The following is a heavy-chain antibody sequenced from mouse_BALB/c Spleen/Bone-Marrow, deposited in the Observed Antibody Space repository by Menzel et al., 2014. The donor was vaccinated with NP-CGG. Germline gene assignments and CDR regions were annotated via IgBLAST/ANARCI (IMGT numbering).Heavy chain of an antibody. CDR3: ARLGYYGWFAY. CDR2: INPESNAI. Sequence: DVMLVEPGGGLVQPGGSLKLSCAASGFDFSRYWMSWVRQAPGKGLQWIGEINPESNAINYTPSLKDKFIISRDNAKNTLYLQMSKVRSEDTALYCCARLGYYGWFAYWGQGTLVTVSA. CDR1: GFDFSRYW. J-gene: IGHJ3*01. D-gene: IGHD2-3*01. V-gene: IGHV4-1*02.